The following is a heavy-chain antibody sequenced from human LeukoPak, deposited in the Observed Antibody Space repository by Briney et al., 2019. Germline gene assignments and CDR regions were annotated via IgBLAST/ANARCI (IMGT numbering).Heavy chain of an antibody. Sequence: PGGSLRLSCAASGFTFSSYWMSWVRQAPGKGLEWVANIKQDGSEKYYVDSVKGRLTIPRDNAKNSLYLQMNSLRAEDTAVYYCASTHMVRGVTPFDYWGQGTLVTVSS. CDR1: GFTFSSYW. CDR3: ASTHMVRGVTPFDY. J-gene: IGHJ4*02. V-gene: IGHV3-7*03. D-gene: IGHD3-10*01. CDR2: IKQDGSEK.